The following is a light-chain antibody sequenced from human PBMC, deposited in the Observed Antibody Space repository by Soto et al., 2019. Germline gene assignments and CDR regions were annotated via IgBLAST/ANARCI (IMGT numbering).Light chain of an antibody. Sequence: DIQMTQSPSSLSASVGDRVTITCQASQDISNYLNWYQQKPGKAPKLLIYGASNLETGVPSRFSGSGSGTDLTFTISSLQPEDIATYYCQQYETFGQGTRLENK. CDR2: GAS. CDR1: QDISNY. V-gene: IGKV1-33*01. J-gene: IGKJ5*01. CDR3: QQYET.